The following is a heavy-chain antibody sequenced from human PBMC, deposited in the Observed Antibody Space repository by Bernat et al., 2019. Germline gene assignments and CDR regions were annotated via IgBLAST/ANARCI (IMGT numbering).Heavy chain of an antibody. Sequence: QVQLQESGPGLVKPSQTLSLTCTVSGGSISSGGYYWSWIRQHPGKGLEWIGYIYYSGSTYYNPSLKSRITISVDTSKNQFSLKLSSVTAADTAVYYCARDRGDFWNPEYFQHWGQGTLVTVSS. CDR3: ARDRGDFWNPEYFQH. CDR2: IYYSGST. D-gene: IGHD3-3*01. V-gene: IGHV4-31*03. CDR1: GGSISSGGYY. J-gene: IGHJ1*01.